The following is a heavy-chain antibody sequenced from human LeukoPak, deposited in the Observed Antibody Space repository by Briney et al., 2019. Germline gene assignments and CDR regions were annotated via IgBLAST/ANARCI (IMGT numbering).Heavy chain of an antibody. CDR1: GGSISSGDYY. CDR2: IYTTGNA. Sequence: SQTLSLTCTVSGGSISSGDYYWSWIRQPAGKGLEWIGRIYTTGNANYNPSLSSRVTISVDTSKNQFSLNLSSVTAADTAVYYCARAEVLRDGYNQGAFDIWGQGTMVTVSS. D-gene: IGHD5-24*01. J-gene: IGHJ3*02. CDR3: ARAEVLRDGYNQGAFDI. V-gene: IGHV4-61*02.